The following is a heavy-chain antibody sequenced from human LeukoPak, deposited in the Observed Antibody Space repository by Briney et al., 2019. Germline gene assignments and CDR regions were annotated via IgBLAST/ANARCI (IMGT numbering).Heavy chain of an antibody. Sequence: PSETLSLTCTVSGGSISSYYWSWIRQPPGKGLEWIGYIYYSGSTNYNPSLKSRVTISVDTSKNQFSLKLSSVTAADTAVYYCARDRYDFWSGYYSTIDYWGQGTLVTVSS. V-gene: IGHV4-59*01. D-gene: IGHD3-3*01. CDR3: ARDRYDFWSGYYSTIDY. CDR2: IYYSGST. J-gene: IGHJ4*02. CDR1: GGSISSYY.